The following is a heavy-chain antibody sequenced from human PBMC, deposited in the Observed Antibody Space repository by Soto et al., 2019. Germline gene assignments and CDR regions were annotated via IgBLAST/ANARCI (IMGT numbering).Heavy chain of an antibody. CDR1: GFTFSSYG. J-gene: IGHJ4*02. D-gene: IGHD5-18*01. CDR2: IWYDGSNK. CDR3: AREFRAMALDY. V-gene: IGHV3-33*01. Sequence: GGSLRLSFAGSGFTFSSYGMHWVALAPGKGLEWVAVIWYDGSNKYYADSVKGRFTISRDNSKNTLYLQMNSLRAEDTAVYYCAREFRAMALDYWGQGTLVTVSS.